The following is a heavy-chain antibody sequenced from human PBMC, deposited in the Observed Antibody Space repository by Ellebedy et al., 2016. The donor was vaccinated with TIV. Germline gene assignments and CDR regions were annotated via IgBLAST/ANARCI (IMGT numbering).Heavy chain of an antibody. CDR2: INGRGDST. V-gene: IGHV3-23*01. Sequence: GESLKISCAASGFTFDSYPMTWVRQAPGKGLQWVSSINGRGDSTYYTDSVKGRFTISRDNSKNTLYLQMNSLRAEDTAMYYCSTLSDTGYWGHGTLVTVSS. J-gene: IGHJ4*01. CDR3: STLSDTGY. CDR1: GFTFDSYP. D-gene: IGHD1-1*01.